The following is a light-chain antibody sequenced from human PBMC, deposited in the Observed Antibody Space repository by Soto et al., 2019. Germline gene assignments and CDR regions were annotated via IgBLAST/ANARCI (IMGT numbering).Light chain of an antibody. Sequence: EIVLTQSPGTLSLSPGERATLSCRASLCVSSSYLAWYQQTPGQAPRLLVYDTSYRATGVPDRFSGSGSGTDFTLTISRLEPEDSAVYYCQQYDSSPWTFGQGTKVEIK. CDR2: DTS. CDR3: QQYDSSPWT. J-gene: IGKJ1*01. CDR1: LCVSSSY. V-gene: IGKV3-20*01.